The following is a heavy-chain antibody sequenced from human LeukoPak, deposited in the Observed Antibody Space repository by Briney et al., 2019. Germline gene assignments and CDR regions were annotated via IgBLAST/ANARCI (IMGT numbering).Heavy chain of an antibody. Sequence: GGSLRLSCSASGFTFSSYWMHWVRQAPGKGLVWVSRINSDGSRTSYADSVKGRFTISRDNAKNTLYLQMDSLRAEDTAVYYCARGGAAMAYYWGQGTLVTVSS. CDR3: ARGGAAMAYY. CDR1: GFTFSSYW. CDR2: INSDGSRT. J-gene: IGHJ4*02. V-gene: IGHV3-74*01. D-gene: IGHD5-18*01.